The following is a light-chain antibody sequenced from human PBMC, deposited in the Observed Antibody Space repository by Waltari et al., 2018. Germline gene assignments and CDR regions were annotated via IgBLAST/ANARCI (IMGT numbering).Light chain of an antibody. Sequence: DIQMTQSPSSLSGSIGDRVNITCRASQAISHSLAWYQEKPGKVPRLLIYASSILESWVPSRFSCSGSWTCYTLTIISLQAEAFATYYCQPYFRIPFTFGGGTKVDIK. CDR2: ASS. CDR1: QAISHS. CDR3: QPYFRIPFT. V-gene: IGKV1-NL1*01. J-gene: IGKJ4*01.